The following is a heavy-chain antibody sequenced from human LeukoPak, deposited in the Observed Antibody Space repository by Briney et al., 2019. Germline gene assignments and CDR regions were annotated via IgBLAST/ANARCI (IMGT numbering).Heavy chain of an antibody. D-gene: IGHD2-2*01. CDR1: VESFSDHY. CDR2: IHHSGST. Sequence: KPSETLSLTCAVYVESFSDHYWTWIRQPPGKGLEWIGEIHHSGSTTYRSSLKSRVTISVDRSKNQFSLKLTSVTAADTAVYYCARSPATSWSNFDYWGQGSLVTVSS. V-gene: IGHV4-34*01. CDR3: ARSPATSWSNFDY. J-gene: IGHJ4*02.